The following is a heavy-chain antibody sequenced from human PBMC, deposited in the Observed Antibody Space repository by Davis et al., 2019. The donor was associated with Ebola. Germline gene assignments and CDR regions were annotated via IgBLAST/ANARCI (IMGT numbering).Heavy chain of an antibody. Sequence: GESLKISCAASGFTFSSYGMHWVRQAPGKGLEWVAVIWYDGSNKYYADSVKGRFTISRDNSKNTLYLQMNSLRAEDTAVYYCARGLGRVATIGFDYWGQGTLVTVSS. V-gene: IGHV3-33*01. CDR2: IWYDGSNK. CDR1: GFTFSSYG. CDR3: ARGLGRVATIGFDY. J-gene: IGHJ4*02. D-gene: IGHD5-12*01.